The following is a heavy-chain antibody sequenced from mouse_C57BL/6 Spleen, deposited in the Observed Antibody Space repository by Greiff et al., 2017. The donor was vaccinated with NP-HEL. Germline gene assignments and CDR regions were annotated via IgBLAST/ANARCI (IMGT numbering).Heavy chain of an antibody. CDR3: TSLYYGSSPGFAY. J-gene: IGHJ3*01. D-gene: IGHD1-1*01. CDR1: GYTFTDYE. V-gene: IGHV1-15*01. CDR2: IDPETGGT. Sequence: VQLQQSGAELVRPGASVTLSCKASGYTFTDYEMHWVKQTPVHGLEWIGAIDPETGGTAYNQKFKGKAILTADKSSSTAYMELRSLTSEDSAVYYCTSLYYGSSPGFAYWGQGTLVTVSA.